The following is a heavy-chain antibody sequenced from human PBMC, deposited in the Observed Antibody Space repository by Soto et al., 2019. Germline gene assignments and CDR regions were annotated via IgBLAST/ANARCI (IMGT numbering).Heavy chain of an antibody. CDR1: GYTFTGYY. J-gene: IGHJ4*02. CDR3: ARDSGYDIGAISNYFDY. CDR2: INPNSGGT. V-gene: IGHV1-2*04. Sequence: ASVKVSCKASGYTFTGYYMHWVRQAPGQGLEWMGWINPNSGGTNYAQKFQGWVTMTRDTSISTAYMELSRLRSDDTAVYYCARDSGYDIGAISNYFDYWGQGTLVTVSS. D-gene: IGHD5-12*01.